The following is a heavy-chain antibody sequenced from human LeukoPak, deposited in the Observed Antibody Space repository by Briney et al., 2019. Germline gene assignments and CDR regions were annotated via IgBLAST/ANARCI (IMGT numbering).Heavy chain of an antibody. D-gene: IGHD3-10*01. CDR1: GDPHSSGDYY. CDR3: ARAIASSGRRLFDY. CDR2: IYYRGSP. V-gene: IGHV4-30-4*02. J-gene: IGHJ4*02. Sequence: SDPLSLICTVSGDPHSSGDYYRRWIRQPPGEVLEWIGYIYYRGSPYYTPSLKSRVTISLDTSKNQFSLRLSSVTAADTAVYYCARAIASSGRRLFDYWGQGTLVTVSS.